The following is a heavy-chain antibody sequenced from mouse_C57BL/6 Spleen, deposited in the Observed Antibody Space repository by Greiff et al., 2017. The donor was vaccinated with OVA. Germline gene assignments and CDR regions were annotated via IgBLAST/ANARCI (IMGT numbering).Heavy chain of an antibody. Sequence: QVQLQQSGPGLVQPSQSLSITCTVSGFSLTSYGVHWIRQSPGKGLEWLGVLWPGGSTDYNAAFISRLSISKDNSKSQVFFKMNSLQAGDTAIYYCARRRAMDDWGQGTSVTVSS. V-gene: IGHV2-2*01. CDR1: GFSLTSYG. J-gene: IGHJ4*01. CDR3: ARRRAMDD. CDR2: LWPGGST.